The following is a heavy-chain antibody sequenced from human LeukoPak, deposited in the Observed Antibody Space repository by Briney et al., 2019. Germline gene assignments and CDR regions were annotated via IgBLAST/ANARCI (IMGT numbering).Heavy chain of an antibody. J-gene: IGHJ4*02. V-gene: IGHV3-23*01. CDR1: GFTFSSYG. CDR2: ISTSGAST. Sequence: PGGSLRLSCAASGFTFSSYGMTWVRQAPGKGLDWVSTISTSGASTHYTDSVKGRFTISRDNSKNTLYLQLNRLRAEDTAVYYCVKEDSGWYFAYWGQGILVTVSS. D-gene: IGHD6-19*01. CDR3: VKEDSGWYFAY.